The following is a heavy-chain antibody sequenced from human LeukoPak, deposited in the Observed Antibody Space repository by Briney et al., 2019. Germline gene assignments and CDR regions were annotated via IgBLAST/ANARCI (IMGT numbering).Heavy chain of an antibody. CDR3: ARGSPSGYSGYDLDY. J-gene: IGHJ4*02. Sequence: GGSLRLSCAASGFTFSSYAMSWVRQAPGKGLEWVSAIYSGGSTYYADSVKGRFTISRDNSKNTLYLQMNSLRAEDTAVYYCARGSPSGYSGYDLDYWGQGTLVTVSS. CDR2: IYSGGST. V-gene: IGHV3-53*01. D-gene: IGHD5-12*01. CDR1: GFTFSSYA.